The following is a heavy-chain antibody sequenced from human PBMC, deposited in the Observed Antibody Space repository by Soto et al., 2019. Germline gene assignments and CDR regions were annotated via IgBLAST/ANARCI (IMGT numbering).Heavy chain of an antibody. CDR1: GGMFYSSA. J-gene: IGHJ4*02. Sequence: QVQLVQSGAEVKKPGSSVRVSCKASGGMFYSSAINWLRQAPGHGLEWMGGIVPMHGSPKDAQDFLGRVTISAAESATTASMDLSGLKSEDTPVYYCSFATNWTYQLNRYWGRGALVTVSS. CDR3: SFATNWTYQLNRY. V-gene: IGHV1-69*01. CDR2: IVPMHGSP. D-gene: IGHD2-2*01.